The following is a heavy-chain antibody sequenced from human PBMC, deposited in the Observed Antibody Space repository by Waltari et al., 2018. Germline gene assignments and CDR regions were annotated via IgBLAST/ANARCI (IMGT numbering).Heavy chain of an antibody. CDR2: IYYSGST. CDR3: ARGIREQLVIDY. D-gene: IGHD6-6*01. J-gene: IGHJ4*02. CDR1: GCCISSYY. Sequence: QVQLQESGPGLVKPSETLSLTCTGSGCCISSYYWSGPRQPPGKGLEWIGYIYYSGSTNYNPSLKSRVTISVDTSKNQFSLKLSSVTAADTAVYYCARGIREQLVIDYWGQGTLVTVSS. V-gene: IGHV4-59*01.